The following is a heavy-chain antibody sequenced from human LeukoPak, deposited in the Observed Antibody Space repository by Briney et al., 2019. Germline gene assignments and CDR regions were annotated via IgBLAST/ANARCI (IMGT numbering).Heavy chain of an antibody. J-gene: IGHJ5*02. CDR3: ATRIAVDDCGFDP. CDR2: IYYSGNT. D-gene: IGHD6-19*01. CDR1: GGSISSSSSY. Sequence: SETLSLTCTVSGGSISSSSSYWGWIRQPPGKGLEWIGSIYYSGNTYYNPSLKSRVTISVDTSKNQFSLRLSSVTAADTAVYYCATRIAVDDCGFDPWGQGTLVTVSS. V-gene: IGHV4-39*01.